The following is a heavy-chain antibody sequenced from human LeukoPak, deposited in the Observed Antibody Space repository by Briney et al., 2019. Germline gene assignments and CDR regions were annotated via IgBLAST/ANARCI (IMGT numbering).Heavy chain of an antibody. V-gene: IGHV1-2*02. CDR2: INPNSGGT. CDR3: ARDRVGVGSSGWEN. J-gene: IGHJ4*02. Sequence: ASVKVSCKASGYTFTDYFMHWVRQAPGQGLEWMGWINPNSGGTNYAHKFQGRVTMTRDTSISTAYMELSSLTSEDTAIYYCARDRVGVGSSGWENWGQGTLVTVSS. D-gene: IGHD6-19*01. CDR1: GYTFTDYF.